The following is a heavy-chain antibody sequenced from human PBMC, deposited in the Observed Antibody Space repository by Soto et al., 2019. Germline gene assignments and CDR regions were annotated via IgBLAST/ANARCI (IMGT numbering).Heavy chain of an antibody. CDR1: GGSISSSSYY. CDR2: IYYSGST. V-gene: IGHV4-39*01. CDR3: ARHSGYYGSGSSYYGMDV. J-gene: IGHJ6*02. D-gene: IGHD3-10*01. Sequence: QLQLQESGPGLVKPSETLSLTCTVSGGSISSSSYYWGWIRQPPGKGLEWIGSIYYSGSTYYNPSLKSRVTISVDTSKNQFSLKLSSVTAADTAVYYCARHSGYYGSGSSYYGMDVWGQGTTVTVSS.